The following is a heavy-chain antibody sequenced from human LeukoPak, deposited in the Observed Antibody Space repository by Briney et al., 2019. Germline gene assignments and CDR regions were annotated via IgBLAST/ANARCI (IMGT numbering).Heavy chain of an antibody. J-gene: IGHJ4*02. D-gene: IGHD6-19*01. V-gene: IGHV4-34*01. CDR1: GGSSSGYY. Sequence: PSETLSLTCAVYGGSSSGYYWSWIRQPPGKGLEWIGEINHSGSTNYNPSLKSRVTISVDTSKNQFSLKLSSVTAADTAVYYCARAGYSSGWSFDYWGQGTLVTVSS. CDR2: INHSGST. CDR3: ARAGYSSGWSFDY.